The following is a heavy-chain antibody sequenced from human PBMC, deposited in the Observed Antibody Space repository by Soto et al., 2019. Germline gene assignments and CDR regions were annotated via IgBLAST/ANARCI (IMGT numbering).Heavy chain of an antibody. D-gene: IGHD3-22*01. Sequence: ASVKVSCKASGYTFTSYYMHWVRQAPGQGLEWMGIINPSGGSTSYAQKFQGRVTMTRDTSTSTVYMELSSLRSEDTAVYYCARDLVRGTLGVVVIPKRDYYYYGMDVWGQGTTVTVSS. V-gene: IGHV1-46*01. CDR1: GYTFTSYY. CDR3: ARDLVRGTLGVVVIPKRDYYYYGMDV. CDR2: INPSGGST. J-gene: IGHJ6*02.